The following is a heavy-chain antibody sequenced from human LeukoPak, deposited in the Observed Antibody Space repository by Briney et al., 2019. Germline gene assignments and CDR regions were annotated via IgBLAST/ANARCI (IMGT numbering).Heavy chain of an antibody. Sequence: GGSLRLSCAASGFTFSSYAMSWFGQAPGKGLDGVSAISGSGGSTYYADSVKGRFTISRDNSKNTLYLQMNSLRAEDTAVYYCAKDHTGMTTVTLYYFDYWGQGTLVTVSS. CDR1: GFTFSSYA. J-gene: IGHJ4*02. CDR3: AKDHTGMTTVTLYYFDY. D-gene: IGHD4-11*01. CDR2: ISGSGGST. V-gene: IGHV3-23*01.